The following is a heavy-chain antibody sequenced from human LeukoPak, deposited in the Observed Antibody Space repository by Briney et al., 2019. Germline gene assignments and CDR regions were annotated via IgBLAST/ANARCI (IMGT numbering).Heavy chain of an antibody. V-gene: IGHV4-59*01. J-gene: IGHJ4*02. Sequence: PSETLSLTCTVSGGSISSDYWSWIRQPPGKGLEWIGYIYYRGSTNYNPSLKSRVTISVDTSKNQFSLKLSSVTAADTAVYYCARGDYGAATAILYYFDYWGQGTLVTVSS. CDR3: ARGDYGAATAILYYFDY. CDR2: IYYRGST. D-gene: IGHD4-17*01. CDR1: GGSISSDY.